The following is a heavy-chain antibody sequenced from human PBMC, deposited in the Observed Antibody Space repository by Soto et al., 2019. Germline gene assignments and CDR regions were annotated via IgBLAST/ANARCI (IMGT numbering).Heavy chain of an antibody. Sequence: GGSLRLSCAASGFTFSSYSMNWVRQAPGKGLEWVSSISSSSSYIYYADSVKGRFTISRDNAKNSLYLQMNSLRAEDTAVYYCASGYCSGGSCYGPADYWGQGTLVTVSS. V-gene: IGHV3-21*01. CDR3: ASGYCSGGSCYGPADY. D-gene: IGHD2-15*01. CDR2: ISSSSSYI. CDR1: GFTFSSYS. J-gene: IGHJ4*02.